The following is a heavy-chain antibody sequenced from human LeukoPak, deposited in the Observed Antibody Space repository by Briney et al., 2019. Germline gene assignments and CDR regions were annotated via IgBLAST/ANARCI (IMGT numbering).Heavy chain of an antibody. CDR1: GFTFSYYG. CDR2: IRYDGSNK. CDR3: ARENGDGDYWDY. Sequence: GGSLRLSCAPSGFTFSYYGMHWVRQAPGKGLEWVAFIRYDGSNKYYADSVKGRFTISRDSSKNTLYLQMNSLRAEDTAVYYCARENGDGDYWDYWGQGTLVTVSS. D-gene: IGHD4-17*01. J-gene: IGHJ4*02. V-gene: IGHV3-30*02.